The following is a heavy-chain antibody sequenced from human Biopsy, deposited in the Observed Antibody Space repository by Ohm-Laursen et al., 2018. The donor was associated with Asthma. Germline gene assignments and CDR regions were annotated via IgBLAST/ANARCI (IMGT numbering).Heavy chain of an antibody. Sequence: SQTLSLTCAVSGGSISRGGYSWSWIRQPPGKGLEWIGYIYHSGSTYYNPSLKSRVTISVDRTKIQFSLKRSSVTAADTSVYYCARVKDGYNFDYWGQGTLVTVSS. D-gene: IGHD5-24*01. CDR2: IYHSGST. V-gene: IGHV4-30-2*01. J-gene: IGHJ4*02. CDR1: GGSISRGGYS. CDR3: ARVKDGYNFDY.